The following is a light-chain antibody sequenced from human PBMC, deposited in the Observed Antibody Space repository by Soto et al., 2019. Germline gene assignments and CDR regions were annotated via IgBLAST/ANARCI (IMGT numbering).Light chain of an antibody. J-gene: IGLJ2*01. CDR2: QDS. Sequence: SYELTQPPSVSVSPGQTASITCSGDKLGDKYACWYQQKPGQSPVLVIYQDSKRPSGIPERFSGSNSGNTATLTISGTQAMDEADYDCQAWDSSTVVFGGGTNLTVL. V-gene: IGLV3-1*01. CDR3: QAWDSSTVV. CDR1: KLGDKY.